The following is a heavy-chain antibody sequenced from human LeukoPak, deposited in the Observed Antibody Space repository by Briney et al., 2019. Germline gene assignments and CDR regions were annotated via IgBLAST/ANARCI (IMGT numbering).Heavy chain of an antibody. CDR1: GYTFTSYA. J-gene: IGHJ6*04. CDR2: INAGNGNT. Sequence: ASVKVSCKASGYTFTSYAMHWVRQAPGQRLEWMGWINAGNGNTKYSQKFQGRVTTTRDTSASTAYMELSSLRSEDTAVYYCASATRGVYGMDVWGKGTTVTVSS. V-gene: IGHV1-3*01. D-gene: IGHD5-24*01. CDR3: ASATRGVYGMDV.